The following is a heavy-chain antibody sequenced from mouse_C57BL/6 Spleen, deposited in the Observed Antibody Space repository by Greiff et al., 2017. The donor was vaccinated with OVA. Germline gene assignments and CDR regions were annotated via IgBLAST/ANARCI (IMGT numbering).Heavy chain of an antibody. Sequence: EVMLVESGAELVKPGASVKLSCTASGFNIKDYYMHWVKQRTEQGLEWIGRIDPEDGENKYAPKFQGKATITADTSSNTAYLQLSSLTSEDTAVYYCARMRAYYSNLVDYWGQGTTLTVSS. CDR2: IDPEDGEN. V-gene: IGHV14-2*01. CDR3: ARMRAYYSNLVDY. J-gene: IGHJ2*01. D-gene: IGHD2-5*01. CDR1: GFNIKDYY.